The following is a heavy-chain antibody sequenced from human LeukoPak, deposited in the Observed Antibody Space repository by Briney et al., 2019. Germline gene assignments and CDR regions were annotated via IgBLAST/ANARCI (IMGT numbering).Heavy chain of an antibody. D-gene: IGHD1-26*01. CDR1: GASITTYY. J-gene: IGHJ4*02. Sequence: KPSETLSLTCTVSGASITTYYWSWIRQPPGKGLEYIGQIHSSGSANYNPSLKSRVAMSLDASKNQFSLTISSVTAADTAIYYCARDILDVGATHCFDYWGQGSLLTVSS. CDR3: ARDILDVGATHCFDY. V-gene: IGHV4-59*01. CDR2: IHSSGSA.